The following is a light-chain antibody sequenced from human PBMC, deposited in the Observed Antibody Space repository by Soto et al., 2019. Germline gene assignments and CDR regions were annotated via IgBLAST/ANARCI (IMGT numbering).Light chain of an antibody. Sequence: QSVLTQPPSASGTPGQRVTISCSGSSSNIGSNTVNWYQQLPGSAPKLLIYANNQRPSGVPDRFSGSKSGTSASLAISGLQSEDEADYYCAVWDASLNGGVFGGGTKRTVL. CDR1: SSNIGSNT. CDR3: AVWDASLNGGV. J-gene: IGLJ3*02. V-gene: IGLV1-44*01. CDR2: ANN.